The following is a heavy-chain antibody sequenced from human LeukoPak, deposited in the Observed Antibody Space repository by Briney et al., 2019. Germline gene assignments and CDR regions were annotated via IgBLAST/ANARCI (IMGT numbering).Heavy chain of an antibody. D-gene: IGHD3-3*01. J-gene: IGHJ6*02. CDR2: ISGSGGST. Sequence: GSLRLSCAASGFTFSSYAMSWARQAPGKGLEWVSAISGSGGSTYYADPVKGRFTISRDNSKNTLYLQMNSLRAEDTAVYYCAKGVTIFGVVINNYYYYGMDVWGQGTTVTVSS. V-gene: IGHV3-23*01. CDR1: GFTFSSYA. CDR3: AKGVTIFGVVINNYYYYGMDV.